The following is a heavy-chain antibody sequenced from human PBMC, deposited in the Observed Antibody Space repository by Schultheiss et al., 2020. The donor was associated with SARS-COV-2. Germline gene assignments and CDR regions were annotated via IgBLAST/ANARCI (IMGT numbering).Heavy chain of an antibody. CDR3: ANPPPGQGVFNI. J-gene: IGHJ3*02. D-gene: IGHD2-8*01. CDR2: FGGPGAGA. Sequence: GESLKISCAASGFDLRVYAMTWVRQAPGKGLEWVSSFGGPGAGAHYADSVKGRFTVSKDNSKNALLLQMNSLRAEDTAIYYCANPPPGQGVFNIWGQGTVVTVSS. CDR1: GFDLRVYA. V-gene: IGHV3-23*01.